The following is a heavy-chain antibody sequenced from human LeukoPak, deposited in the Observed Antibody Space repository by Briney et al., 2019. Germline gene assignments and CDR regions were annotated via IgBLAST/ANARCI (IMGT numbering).Heavy chain of an antibody. CDR2: IYSGGST. CDR1: GFTVSSNY. J-gene: IGHJ4*02. CDR3: AREGSYYFFDY. D-gene: IGHD1-26*01. V-gene: IGHV3-53*05. Sequence: PGGSLRLSCAASGFTVSSNYMSWVRQAPGKGLEWVSVIYSGGSTYYADSVKGRFTISRDNSKNTLYLQMNSLRREDTAVYNCAREGSYYFFDYWGQGTLVTVSS.